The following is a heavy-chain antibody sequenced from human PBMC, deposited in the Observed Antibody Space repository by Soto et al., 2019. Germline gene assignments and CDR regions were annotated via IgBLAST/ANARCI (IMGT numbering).Heavy chain of an antibody. Sequence: QVQLVQSGAEVKKPGSSVKVSCKASGGTFSSYTISWVRQAPGQGLEWMGRIIPILGIANYAQKFQGRVTITADKSTSTAYMELSSLRSEDTAVYYCARSYCSGGSCKHGTVIYYYYYGMDVWGQGTTVTVSS. J-gene: IGHJ6*02. CDR1: GGTFSSYT. CDR2: IIPILGIA. CDR3: ARSYCSGGSCKHGTVIYYYYYGMDV. D-gene: IGHD2-15*01. V-gene: IGHV1-69*02.